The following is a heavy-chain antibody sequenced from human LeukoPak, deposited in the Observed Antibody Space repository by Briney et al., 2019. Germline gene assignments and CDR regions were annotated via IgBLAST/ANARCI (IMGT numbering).Heavy chain of an antibody. CDR2: ISGRGDST. J-gene: IGHJ4*02. CDR1: GFTFSNYA. CDR3: AKDHRPGIAAAGTGGFDY. Sequence: GGSLRLSCASSGFTFSNYAMSWVRQPPGKGLEWVSAISGRGDSTYYADSVKGRFTISRDNSKNTLYLQMNSLTAEDTAVYYCAKDHRPGIAAAGTGGFDYWGQGTLVTVSS. V-gene: IGHV3-23*01. D-gene: IGHD6-13*01.